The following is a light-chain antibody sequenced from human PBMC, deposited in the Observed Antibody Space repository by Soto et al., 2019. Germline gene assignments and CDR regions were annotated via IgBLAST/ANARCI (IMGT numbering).Light chain of an antibody. J-gene: IGLJ1*01. V-gene: IGLV1-44*01. CDR1: SSNIGSNT. Sequence: QSVLTQPPSASGTPGRRVVISCSGSSSNIGSNTVNWYQQLPGTAPKLLIYSNNHRPSGVPDRFSGSKSGTSASLAISGLQSDDEADYYCAAWDDSLNGDVFPTGPTATVL. CDR3: AAWDDSLNGDV. CDR2: SNN.